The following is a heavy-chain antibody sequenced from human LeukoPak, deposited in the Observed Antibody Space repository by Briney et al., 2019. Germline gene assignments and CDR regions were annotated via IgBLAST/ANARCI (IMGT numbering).Heavy chain of an antibody. CDR2: ISAYNGNT. J-gene: IGHJ4*02. D-gene: IGHD3-3*01. CDR3: ARVGRRFGVVILAWYFDY. CDR1: GYTFTSYG. V-gene: IGHV1-18*01. Sequence: ASVKVSCKASGYTFTSYGISWVRQAPGQGLEWMGWISAYNGNTNYAQKLQGRVTMTTDTSTSTAYMELRSLRSDDTAVYYCARVGRRFGVVILAWYFDYWGQATLVTVPS.